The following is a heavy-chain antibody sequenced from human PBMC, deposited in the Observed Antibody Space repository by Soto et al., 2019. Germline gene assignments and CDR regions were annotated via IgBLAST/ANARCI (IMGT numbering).Heavy chain of an antibody. V-gene: IGHV6-1*01. D-gene: IGHD3-9*01. CDR3: AKVGAGQVRGPGYREY. CDR2: TYHRSKWYY. CDR1: GDSVSSNSAT. Sequence: SQTLSLTCAISGDSVSSNSATWNWIRQSPSRGLEWLGRTYHRSKWYYDYAASVQSRISINPDTSRNQFSLQLKSVTPEDSAVYYCAKVGAGQVRGPGYREYWGQGTLVTVSS. J-gene: IGHJ4*02.